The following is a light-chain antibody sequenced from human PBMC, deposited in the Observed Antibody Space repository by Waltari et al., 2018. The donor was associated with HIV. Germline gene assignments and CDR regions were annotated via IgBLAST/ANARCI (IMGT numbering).Light chain of an antibody. Sequence: AIQLAQSPSSLSAYVGDRVTITCRASQGVRSALAWYQQKPGRPPKLLIYDASTLEGGVPSRFSGSLSGTDFNLTISNLQPEDSATYYCQQFRTYPRTFGQGATLEIK. CDR2: DAS. CDR3: QQFRTYPRT. V-gene: IGKV1-13*02. J-gene: IGKJ2*01. CDR1: QGVRSA.